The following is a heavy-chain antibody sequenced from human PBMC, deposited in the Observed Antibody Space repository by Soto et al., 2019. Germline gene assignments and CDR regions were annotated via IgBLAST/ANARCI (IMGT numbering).Heavy chain of an antibody. D-gene: IGHD2-2*03. J-gene: IGHJ6*03. CDR3: ARDGGYCSSTSCLYYYMDV. V-gene: IGHV3-33*01. CDR1: GFTFSSYG. Sequence: GGSLRLSCAASGFTFSSYGMHWVRQAPGKGLEWVAVIWYDGSNKFYADSVKGGFTISRDNSKNTLYLQMNSLRAEDTAVYYCARDGGYCSSTSCLYYYMDVWGKGTTVTVSS. CDR2: IWYDGSNK.